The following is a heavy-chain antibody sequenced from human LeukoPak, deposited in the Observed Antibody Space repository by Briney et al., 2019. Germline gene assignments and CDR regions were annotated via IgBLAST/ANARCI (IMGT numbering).Heavy chain of an antibody. Sequence: PGGPLRLSCAASGFTFSSYSMNWVRQAPGKGLEWVSYISSSSKTIYYADSVKGRFTISRDNAKNTLSLQMNSLRAEDTAVYYCATERHKDWGQGTLVTVSS. CDR3: ATERHKD. CDR1: GFTFSSYS. J-gene: IGHJ4*02. D-gene: IGHD1-1*01. V-gene: IGHV3-48*04. CDR2: ISSSSKTI.